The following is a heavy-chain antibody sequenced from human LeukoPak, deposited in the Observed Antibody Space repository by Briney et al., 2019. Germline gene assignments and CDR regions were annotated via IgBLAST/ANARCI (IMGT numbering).Heavy chain of an antibody. CDR1: GFTFSSYA. CDR2: ISYDGSNK. CDR3: ARERTYYYYYYGMDV. Sequence: PGGSLRLSCAASGFTFSSYAMPWVRQAPGKGLEWVAVISYDGSNKYYADSVKGRFTISRDNSKNTLYLQMNSLRAEDTAVYYCARERTYYYYYYGMDVWGQGTTVTVSS. J-gene: IGHJ6*02. V-gene: IGHV3-30-3*01.